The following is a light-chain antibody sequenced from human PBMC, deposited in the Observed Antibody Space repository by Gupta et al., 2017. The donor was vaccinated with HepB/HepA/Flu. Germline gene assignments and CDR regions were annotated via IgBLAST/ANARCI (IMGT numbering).Light chain of an antibody. V-gene: IGLV2-8*01. CDR2: EVS. Sequence: SALTQPPPAAASPGQVVTISSSGSGSDIGTYKYVSWYQQHPGKAAKLMIYEVSQRPSGAPDRFSASMSGNAASLTVSVLQAEEEADYYCHSYAGSNRGVFGGGTKLTVL. CDR3: HSYAGSNRGV. CDR1: GSDIGTYKY. J-gene: IGLJ3*02.